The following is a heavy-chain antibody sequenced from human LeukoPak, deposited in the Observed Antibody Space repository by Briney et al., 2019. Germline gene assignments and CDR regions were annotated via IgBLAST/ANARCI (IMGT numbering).Heavy chain of an antibody. D-gene: IGHD1-20*01. CDR1: GFTFTSYA. CDR2: LTGDGNT. CDR3: AKVKWKLIGYFDY. J-gene: IGHJ4*02. Sequence: PGGSLRLSCAASGFTFTSYAMSWVRQAPGKGLEWVSVLTGDGNTYYADSVKGRFTNSRDDSKNTLFLQMSSLRAEDTAVYFCAKVKWKLIGYFDYWGQGTLVTVSS. V-gene: IGHV3-23*01.